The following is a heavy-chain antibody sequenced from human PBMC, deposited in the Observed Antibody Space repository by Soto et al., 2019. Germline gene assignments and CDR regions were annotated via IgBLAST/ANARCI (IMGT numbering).Heavy chain of an antibody. CDR1: GGSLSNYG. CDR2: IILVFGTA. V-gene: IGHV1-69*12. Sequence: QVQLVQSGAEVKKPGSSVKVSCKASGGSLSNYGISWVRQAPGQGLEWMGGIILVFGTANYAQKFQGRVTLTAAVSTNIVYMDVTSLRSEDTAVYYCARGDATKIVVTTYSAMAVWGQGTTVTVSS. D-gene: IGHD4-17*01. CDR3: ARGDATKIVVTTYSAMAV. J-gene: IGHJ6*02.